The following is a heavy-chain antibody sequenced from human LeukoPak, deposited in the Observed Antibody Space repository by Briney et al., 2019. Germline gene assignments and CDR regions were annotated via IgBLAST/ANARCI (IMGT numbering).Heavy chain of an antibody. D-gene: IGHD6-13*01. Sequence: SETLSLTCTVSSGSISTSNYYWGWARQPPGKALEWIGNIFYTGSTYYSPSLKSRVTISVDTSKNQFSLKLNSVTAADTAVYYCARDHSSSSEDYWGQGTLVTVSS. CDR1: SGSISTSNYY. CDR2: IFYTGST. V-gene: IGHV4-39*07. CDR3: ARDHSSSSEDY. J-gene: IGHJ4*02.